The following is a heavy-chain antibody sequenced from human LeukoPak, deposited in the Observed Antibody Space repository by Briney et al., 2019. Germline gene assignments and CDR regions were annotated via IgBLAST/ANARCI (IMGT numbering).Heavy chain of an antibody. CDR3: ARTGYCSSTSCYSYYYYYMDV. D-gene: IGHD2-2*02. CDR1: GYTFTSYG. J-gene: IGHJ6*03. V-gene: IGHV1-18*01. CDR2: ISAYNGNT. Sequence: GASVKVSCKASGYTFTSYGISWVRQAPGQGLEWMGWISAYNGNTNYAQKLQGRVTMTTDTSTSTAYMELRSLRSDDTAVYYCARTGYCSSTSCYSYYYYYMDVWGKGTTVTVSS.